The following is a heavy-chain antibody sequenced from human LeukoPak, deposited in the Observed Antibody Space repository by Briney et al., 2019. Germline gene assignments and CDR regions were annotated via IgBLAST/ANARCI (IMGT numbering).Heavy chain of an antibody. CDR2: ISGSGDTK. V-gene: IGHV3-23*01. D-gene: IGHD3-16*02. CDR3: AKGGSYQYSDY. Sequence: QPGGSLRLSCGVSGFTFSSYAMSWVRQAPGKGLKWVSSISGSGDTKYYAVPVKGRFTISRDNSKNTLYLQMSSLRVEDTAVYYCAKGGSYQYSDYWGQGSLVTVSS. CDR1: GFTFSSYA. J-gene: IGHJ4*02.